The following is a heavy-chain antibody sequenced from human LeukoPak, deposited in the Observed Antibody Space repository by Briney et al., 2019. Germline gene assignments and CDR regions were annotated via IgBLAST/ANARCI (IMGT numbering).Heavy chain of an antibody. J-gene: IGHJ3*02. Sequence: ASVKVSCKASGYTFTSYDINWVRQATGQGLEWMGWMNPNSGNTGYAQKFQGRVTITRNTSISTAYMELSSLRSEDTAVYYCAKDGSYYPNDAFDIWGQGTMVTVSS. V-gene: IGHV1-8*03. CDR3: AKDGSYYPNDAFDI. CDR1: GYTFTSYD. CDR2: MNPNSGNT. D-gene: IGHD1-26*01.